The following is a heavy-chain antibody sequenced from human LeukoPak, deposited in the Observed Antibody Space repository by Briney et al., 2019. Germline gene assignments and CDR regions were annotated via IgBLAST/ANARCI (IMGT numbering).Heavy chain of an antibody. D-gene: IGHD3-22*01. V-gene: IGHV3-66*01. CDR3: ARSWLLEEGDDY. CDR1: GFTVSSNY. CDR2: IYSGGST. Sequence: PGGSLRLSCAASGFTVSSNYMSWVRQAPGKGLEWVSVIYSGGSTYYADSVKGRFTISRDNSKNTLYLQMNSLRAEDTAVYYCARSWLLEEGDDYWGQGTLVTVSS. J-gene: IGHJ4*02.